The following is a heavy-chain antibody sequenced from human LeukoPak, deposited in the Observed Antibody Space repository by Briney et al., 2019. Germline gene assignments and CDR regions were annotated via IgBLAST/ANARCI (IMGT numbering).Heavy chain of an antibody. CDR1: GGSISSYY. D-gene: IGHD1-1*01. J-gene: IGHJ3*02. CDR2: IYYSGST. V-gene: IGHV4-39*07. Sequence: SETLSLTCTVSGGSISSYYWGWIRQPPGKGLQWIGSIYYSGSTYYNPSLKSRVTISVDTSKNQFSLKVTSMTAADTAVYYCARGVQSYLAFDIWGQGTMVTVSS. CDR3: ARGVQSYLAFDI.